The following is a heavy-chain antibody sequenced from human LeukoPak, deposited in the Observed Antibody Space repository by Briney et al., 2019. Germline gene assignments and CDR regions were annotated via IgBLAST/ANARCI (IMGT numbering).Heavy chain of an antibody. CDR1: GFTFSAYW. CDR3: ARDLDWLLFDY. D-gene: IGHD3-9*01. CDR2: VKYDGSTT. J-gene: IGHJ4*02. V-gene: IGHV3-74*01. Sequence: GGSLRLSCAASGFTFSAYWMHWVRQAPGEGLVWVSRVKYDGSTTTYADSVKGRFTISRDNAKNILYLQMNSLRVEDTAMYYCARDLDWLLFDYWGQGTLVTVSS.